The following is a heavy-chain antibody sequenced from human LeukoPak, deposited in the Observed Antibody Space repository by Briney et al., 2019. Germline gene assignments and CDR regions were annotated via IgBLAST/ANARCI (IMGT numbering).Heavy chain of an antibody. Sequence: GASVKVSCKASGYTFTSYGISWVRQAPGQGLEWMGWISAYNGNTNYAQKLQGRVTMTTDTSTSTAYMELRSLRSDDTAVYYYARVPDLGGVTVTEGWFDPWGQGTLVTVSS. D-gene: IGHD4-17*01. CDR2: ISAYNGNT. CDR1: GYTFTSYG. J-gene: IGHJ5*02. CDR3: ARVPDLGGVTVTEGWFDP. V-gene: IGHV1-18*01.